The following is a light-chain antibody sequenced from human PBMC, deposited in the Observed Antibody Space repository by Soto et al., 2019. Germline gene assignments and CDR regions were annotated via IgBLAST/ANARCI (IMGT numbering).Light chain of an antibody. Sequence: QSALTQPASVSGSPGQSITISCTGTSSDVGSYNLVSWYQQHPGKAPKLMIYEATKRPSGVSNRFSGSKSGNTASLTVSGLQAEDGADYYCCSYAGSSSHVLFGGGTQLTVL. J-gene: IGLJ2*01. CDR3: CSYAGSSSHVL. CDR2: EAT. CDR1: SSDVGSYNL. V-gene: IGLV2-23*01.